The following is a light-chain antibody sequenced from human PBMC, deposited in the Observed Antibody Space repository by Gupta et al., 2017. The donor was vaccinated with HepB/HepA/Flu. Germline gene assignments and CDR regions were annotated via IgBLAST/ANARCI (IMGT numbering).Light chain of an antibody. CDR2: VAS. CDR1: QGISTY. V-gene: IGKV1-16*02. CDR3: QQYNSFPFT. Sequence: DIQMTQSPSSLSASVGDRVTITCRASQGISTYLGWFQQRPGKAPKSLIYVASTCQSGVPSKFSGTGSGTDFTLTIGGLQPEDFATYYWQQYNSFPFTFGPGTKVEIK. J-gene: IGKJ3*01.